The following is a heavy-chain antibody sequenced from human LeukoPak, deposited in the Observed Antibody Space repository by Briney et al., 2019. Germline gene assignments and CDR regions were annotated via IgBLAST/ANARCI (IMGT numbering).Heavy chain of an antibody. CDR1: GGSFSGYY. Sequence: PSETLSLTCAVYGGSFSGYYWSWIRQPPGKGLEWIGEINHSGSTNYNPSLKSRVTISVDTSKNQFSLKLSSVTAADTAVYYCARQLVHAFDIWGRGTMVTVSS. D-gene: IGHD6-13*01. V-gene: IGHV4-34*01. CDR3: ARQLVHAFDI. CDR2: INHSGST. J-gene: IGHJ3*02.